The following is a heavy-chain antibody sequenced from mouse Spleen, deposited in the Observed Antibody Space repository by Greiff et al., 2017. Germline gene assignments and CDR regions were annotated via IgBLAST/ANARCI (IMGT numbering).Heavy chain of an antibody. V-gene: IGHV5-6-4*01. D-gene: IGHD6-1*01. CDR1: GFTFSSYY. Sequence: DVKLVESGGGLVKLGGSLKLSCAASGFTFSSYYMSWVRQTPEKRLEWVATISSGGGSTYYPDSVKGRFTISRDNAKNTLYLQMSSLNSEDTAVYYCARDAASYAMDYWGQGTSVTVSS. CDR2: ISSGGGST. CDR3: ARDAASYAMDY. J-gene: IGHJ4*01.